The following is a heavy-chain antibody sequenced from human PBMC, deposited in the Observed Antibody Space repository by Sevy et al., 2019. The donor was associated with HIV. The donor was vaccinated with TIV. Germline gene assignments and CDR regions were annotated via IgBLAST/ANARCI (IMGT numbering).Heavy chain of an antibody. J-gene: IGHJ6*02. V-gene: IGHV3-7*03. CDR3: ARDCNSATCLWGLDV. D-gene: IGHD1-26*01. CDR1: GFTFSNYW. Sequence: GGSLRLSCVASGFTFSNYWMNWVRQAPGKGLEWVANIKRDGSEKYYVASVKGRFTISRDNDKTSLYLQMNSLRDEDTAVYYCARDCNSATCLWGLDVWGPGTTVTVSS. CDR2: IKRDGSEK.